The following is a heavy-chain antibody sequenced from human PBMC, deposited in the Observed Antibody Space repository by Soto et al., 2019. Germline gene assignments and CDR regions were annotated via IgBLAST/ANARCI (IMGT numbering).Heavy chain of an antibody. D-gene: IGHD6-6*01. V-gene: IGHV4-59*01. Sequence: PSETLSLTCTVSGGSISSYYWSWIRQPPGKGLEWIGYIYYSGSTNYNPSLKSRVTISVDTSKNQFSLKLSSVTAADTAVYYCARIELALGNWFDPWGQGTLVTVSS. CDR1: GGSISSYY. CDR3: ARIELALGNWFDP. CDR2: IYYSGST. J-gene: IGHJ5*02.